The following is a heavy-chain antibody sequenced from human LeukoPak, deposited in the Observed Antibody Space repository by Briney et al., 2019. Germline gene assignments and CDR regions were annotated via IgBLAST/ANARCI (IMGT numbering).Heavy chain of an antibody. V-gene: IGHV3-23*01. D-gene: IGHD1-26*01. J-gene: IGHJ6*03. Sequence: GGSLRLSCAVSGFTFSTYAMAWVRQAPGKGLEWVSGISDNTYYADSVRGRFTISRDSSKNTLWLQMNSLRAEDTAVYYCAKNRGAGSHYYYHMNVWGKGTTVTVSS. CDR1: GFTFSTYA. CDR2: ISDNT. CDR3: AKNRGAGSHYYYHMNV.